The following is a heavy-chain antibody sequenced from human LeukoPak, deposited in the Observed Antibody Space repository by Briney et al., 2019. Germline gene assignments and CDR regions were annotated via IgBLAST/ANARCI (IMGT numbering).Heavy chain of an antibody. Sequence: SETLSLTCTVSGGSLSSGSYYWRWTRQPPGKGLEWIGYIYYSGSTNYNPSLKSRVTISVDTSKNQFSLKLSSVTAADTAVYYWARDASSGFDYWGQGTLVTVSS. CDR2: IYYSGST. V-gene: IGHV4-61*01. J-gene: IGHJ4*02. CDR3: ARDASSGFDY. CDR1: GGSLSSGSYY. D-gene: IGHD6-19*01.